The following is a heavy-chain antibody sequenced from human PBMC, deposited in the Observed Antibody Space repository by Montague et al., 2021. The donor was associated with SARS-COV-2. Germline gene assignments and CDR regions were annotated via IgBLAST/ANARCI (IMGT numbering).Heavy chain of an antibody. CDR1: GGSINSYY. J-gene: IGHJ6*02. CDR3: AGRPIPSYSSGWYLFYYAMGV. Sequence: SETLSLTCAVSGGSINSYYWSWIRQPPGKGLEWIGYIYYSGSTIYNPSLKSRVTISIDTSKNQFSLKLNSVTAADTAVYYCAGRPIPSYSSGWYLFYYAMGVWGQGTTVTVSS. D-gene: IGHD6-19*01. CDR2: IYYSGST. V-gene: IGHV4-59*01.